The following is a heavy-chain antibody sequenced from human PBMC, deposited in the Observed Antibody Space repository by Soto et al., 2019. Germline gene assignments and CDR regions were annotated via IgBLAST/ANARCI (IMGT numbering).Heavy chain of an antibody. CDR2: TYYRSKWYN. J-gene: IGHJ4*02. CDR1: GGSVSGKSAA. CDR3: AREFLNYESSHSYFAY. V-gene: IGHV6-1*01. Sequence: PSQTLSLTCAISGGSVSGKSAAWNWIRQSPSRGLEWLGRTYYRSKWYNDYAVSVKSRITVTPDTSKNQFSLHLNSVTPEDTAVYYCAREFLNYESSHSYFAYWGQGALVTVS. D-gene: IGHD3-16*01.